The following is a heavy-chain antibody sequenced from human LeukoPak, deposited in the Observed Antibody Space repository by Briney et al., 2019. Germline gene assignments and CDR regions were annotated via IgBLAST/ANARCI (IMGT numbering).Heavy chain of an antibody. D-gene: IGHD3-22*01. CDR1: GHTFTSYY. CDR2: INPSGGST. CDR3: ARGYDSSGYYPPLFDY. V-gene: IGHV1-46*01. J-gene: IGHJ4*02. Sequence: ASVKVSCKASGHTFTSYYMHWVRQAPGQGLEWMGIINPSGGSTSYAQKFQGRVTMTRDTSTSTVYMELSSLRSEDTAVYYCARGYDSSGYYPPLFDYWGQGTLVTVSS.